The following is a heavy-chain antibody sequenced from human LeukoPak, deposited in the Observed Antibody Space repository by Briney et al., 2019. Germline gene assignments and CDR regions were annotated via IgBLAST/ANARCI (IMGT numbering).Heavy chain of an antibody. D-gene: IGHD6-13*01. CDR2: ISGSGDST. J-gene: IGHJ4*02. CDR1: GFTFSSYA. Sequence: GGSLRLSCAASGFTFSSYAMSWVRQAPGKGLEWVSAISGSGDSTYYGDSVKGRFTISRDNSKNTLYLQMNSLRAEDTAVYYCAKTRPLDSSSWSHGDYWGQGTLVSVSS. CDR3: AKTRPLDSSSWSHGDY. V-gene: IGHV3-23*01.